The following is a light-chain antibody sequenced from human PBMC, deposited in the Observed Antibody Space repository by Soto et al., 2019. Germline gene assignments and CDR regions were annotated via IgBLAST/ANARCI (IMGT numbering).Light chain of an antibody. J-gene: IGKJ1*01. CDR1: QGIRND. V-gene: IGKV1-6*01. Sequence: AIQMTQYPSSLSASVGDRVTITCRARQGIRNDLGWYQQKPGKAPKLLIYAAYSLQSGAPSRFSSCGSGTDFTLTLSSMQPEDFATYYCLQDYNYPRTFGQGKKVEIK. CDR2: AAY. CDR3: LQDYNYPRT.